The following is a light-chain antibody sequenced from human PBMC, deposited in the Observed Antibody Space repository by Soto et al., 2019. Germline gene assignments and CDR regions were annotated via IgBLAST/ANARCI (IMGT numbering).Light chain of an antibody. CDR1: SSDVGGYNY. J-gene: IGLJ2*01. V-gene: IGLV2-8*01. Sequence: QSALTQPPSASGSPGQSVTISCTGTSSDVGGYNYVSWYQQHPGKAPKLMIYEVSKRPSGVPDRFSGSKSGNTASLTISGLLAEDEADHYCSSYTRNTTPVVFGGGTKLTVL. CDR3: SSYTRNTTPVV. CDR2: EVS.